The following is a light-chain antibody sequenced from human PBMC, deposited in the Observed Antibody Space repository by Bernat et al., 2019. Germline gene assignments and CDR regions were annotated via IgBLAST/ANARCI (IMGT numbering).Light chain of an antibody. J-gene: IGKJ1*01. CDR1: ESISNY. Sequence: DIQVTQSPSSLSASVGDRVTITCRTSESISNYLMWYQHKPGTAPKLLIYAASSLKNGVPSRFSGSGYGTDFSLTITGLQPEDFATYFCQQSHITPYTFGQGTKVDI. CDR3: QQSHITPYT. V-gene: IGKV1-39*01. CDR2: AAS.